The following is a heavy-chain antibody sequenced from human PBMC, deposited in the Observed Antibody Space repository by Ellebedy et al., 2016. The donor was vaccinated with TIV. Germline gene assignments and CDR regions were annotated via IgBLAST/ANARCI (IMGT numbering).Heavy chain of an antibody. CDR1: GYSFTSYW. D-gene: IGHD4-23*01. CDR3: SRFGWGDYGRNFIWY. CDR2: TYPGDSAT. V-gene: IGHV5-51*01. J-gene: IGHJ4*02. Sequence: GESLKISCKGSGYSFTSYWSGWVRPMPGKGLEWMGVTYPGDSATRYSTSFPGQVPISADTSISTASLQWSSLKASDTAMYSCSRFGWGDYGRNFIWYWGQGTLVTVSS.